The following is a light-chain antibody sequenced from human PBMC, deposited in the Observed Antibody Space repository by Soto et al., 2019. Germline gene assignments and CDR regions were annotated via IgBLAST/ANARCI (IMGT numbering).Light chain of an antibody. V-gene: IGKV1-5*01. Sequence: DIQMTQSPSTLSASVGDRVTITCRASQSISHWMAWYQQRPGKAPKLLIYDASTLESWVPPRFSGSASGTEFPPTISGLRPDDFATYYCQNYNTYPYTFGQVTKLEIK. CDR2: DAS. CDR3: QNYNTYPYT. CDR1: QSISHW. J-gene: IGKJ2*01.